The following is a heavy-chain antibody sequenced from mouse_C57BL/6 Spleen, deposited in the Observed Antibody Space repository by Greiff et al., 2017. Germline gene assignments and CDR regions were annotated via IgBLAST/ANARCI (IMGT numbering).Heavy chain of an antibody. J-gene: IGHJ2*01. CDR3: ARGDYDYDGYFDY. Sequence: VQLQQPGAELVKPGASVKLSCKASGYTFTSYWMHWVKQRPGRGLEWIGRIDPNSGGTKYNEKFKSKATLTVDKPSRTSYMQLSSLTYEDSAVYYCARGDYDYDGYFDYWGQGTTLTVSS. CDR1: GYTFTSYW. CDR2: IDPNSGGT. V-gene: IGHV1-72*01. D-gene: IGHD2-4*01.